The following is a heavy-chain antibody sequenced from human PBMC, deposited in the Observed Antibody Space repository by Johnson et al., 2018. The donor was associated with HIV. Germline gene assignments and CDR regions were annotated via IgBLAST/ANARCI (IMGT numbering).Heavy chain of an antibody. V-gene: IGHV3-11*04. CDR3: ARDGGVAAAVGVVAFYI. J-gene: IGHJ3*02. Sequence: VQLVESGGGLVKPGGSLRLSCAVSGFTFSDHYMSWIRQAPGKGLEWISYISSSGSTIYYADSVKGRFTISRDNAKNSLYLQMNSLGAEDTAVYYCARDGGVAAAVGVVAFYIWGQGTLVTVSS. CDR2: ISSSGSTI. D-gene: IGHD6-13*01. CDR1: GFTFSDHY.